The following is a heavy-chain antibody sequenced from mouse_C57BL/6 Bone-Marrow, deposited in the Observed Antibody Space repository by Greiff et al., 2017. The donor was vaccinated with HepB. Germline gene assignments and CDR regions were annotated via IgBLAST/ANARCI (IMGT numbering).Heavy chain of an antibody. J-gene: IGHJ4*01. Sequence: EVKVEESGGGLVQPGGSLSLSCAASGFTFTDYYMSWVRQPPGKALEWLGFIRNKANGYTTEYSASVKGRFTISRDNSQSILYLQMNALRAEDSATYYCARLLRSPMDYWGQGTSVTVSS. CDR2: IRNKANGYTT. D-gene: IGHD1-1*01. V-gene: IGHV7-3*01. CDR3: ARLLRSPMDY. CDR1: GFTFTDYY.